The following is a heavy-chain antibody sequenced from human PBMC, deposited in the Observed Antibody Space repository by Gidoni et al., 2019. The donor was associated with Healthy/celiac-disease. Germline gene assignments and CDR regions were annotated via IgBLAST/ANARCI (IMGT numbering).Heavy chain of an antibody. CDR3: ARHYRADELLTDAFDI. Sequence: QLQLQESGPGLVKPSETLSLTCTVSGGSISSSSYYWDWIGSIYYSGSTYYNPSLKSRVTISVDTSKNQFSLKLSSVTAADTAVYYCARHYRADELLTDAFDIWGQGTMVTVSS. J-gene: IGHJ3*02. D-gene: IGHD2-15*01. CDR2: IYYSGST. CDR1: GGSISSSSYY. V-gene: IGHV4-39*01.